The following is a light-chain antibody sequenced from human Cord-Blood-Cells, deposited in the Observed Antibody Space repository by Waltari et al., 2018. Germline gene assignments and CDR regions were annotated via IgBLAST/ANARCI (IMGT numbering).Light chain of an antibody. CDR3: QQYYSTHS. Sequence: DIVMTQSPDSLAVSLGERATINCKSSQSVLYSSNNKNYLTWYQQNPGQPPKLLIYWASTRESGVPDRFGGSGSGTDFTLTISSLQAEDVAVYYCQQYYSTHSFGQGTKLEIK. CDR1: QSVLYSSNNKNY. CDR2: WAS. J-gene: IGKJ2*03. V-gene: IGKV4-1*01.